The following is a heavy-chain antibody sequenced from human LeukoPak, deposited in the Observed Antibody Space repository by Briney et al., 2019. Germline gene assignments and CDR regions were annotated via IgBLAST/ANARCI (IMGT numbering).Heavy chain of an antibody. J-gene: IGHJ4*02. CDR3: ARDANHYGDPTY. Sequence: GGSLRLSCAASGFTVSSNYMSWVRQAPGKGLEWVSVIYSGGSTYYADSVKGRFTISRDNSKNTLYLQMNSLRAEDTAVYYCARDANHYGDPTYWGQGTLVTVSS. V-gene: IGHV3-53*01. CDR2: IYSGGST. D-gene: IGHD4-17*01. CDR1: GFTVSSNY.